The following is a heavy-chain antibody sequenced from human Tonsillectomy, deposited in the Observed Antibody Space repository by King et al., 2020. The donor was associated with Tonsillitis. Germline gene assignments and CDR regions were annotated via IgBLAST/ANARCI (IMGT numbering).Heavy chain of an antibody. CDR1: GFTFSSSA. Sequence: DVQLVESGGGLVQPGGSLRLSCAASGFTFSSSAMSWVRQAPGKGLEWVSAISGSGGRTYYADSVKGRFTISRDNSKSTLYLQMNSLRVEDTAVYYCAKVDPFDYWGQGTLVTVSS. CDR3: AKVDPFDY. D-gene: IGHD3/OR15-3a*01. CDR2: ISGSGGRT. J-gene: IGHJ4*02. V-gene: IGHV3-23*04.